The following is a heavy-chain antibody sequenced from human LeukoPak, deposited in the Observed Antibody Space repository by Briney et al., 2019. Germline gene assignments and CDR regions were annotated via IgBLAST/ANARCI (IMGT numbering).Heavy chain of an antibody. CDR2: IYYSGST. CDR3: ARPSYCGGDCYTDY. D-gene: IGHD2-21*02. Sequence: SETLSLTCTVSGGSISSSSYYWGCIRQPPGKGLEWIGSIYYSGSTYYNPSLKSRVTISVDTSKNQFSLKLSSVTAADTAVYYCARPSYCGGDCYTDYWGQGTLVTVSS. J-gene: IGHJ4*02. V-gene: IGHV4-39*01. CDR1: GGSISSSSYY.